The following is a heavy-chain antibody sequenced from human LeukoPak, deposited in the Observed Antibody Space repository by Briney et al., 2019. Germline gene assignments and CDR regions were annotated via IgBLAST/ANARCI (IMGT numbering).Heavy chain of an antibody. D-gene: IGHD2-15*01. Sequence: QSGGSLRLSCAASGCTFGSYAMNWGRQAPGKGLQWVSSLSGSGGSRYYADSAKGRFTISRDNSNNTLFLQMNSLRADDPAVYYCAKTPRYSSWDFDYFDPWGQGTLVTVSS. J-gene: IGHJ4*02. CDR2: LSGSGGSR. V-gene: IGHV3-23*01. CDR3: AKTPRYSSWDFDYFDP. CDR1: GCTFGSYA.